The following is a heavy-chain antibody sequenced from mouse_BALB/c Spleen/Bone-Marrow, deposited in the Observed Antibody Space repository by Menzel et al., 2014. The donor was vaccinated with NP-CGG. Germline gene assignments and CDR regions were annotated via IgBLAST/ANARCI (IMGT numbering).Heavy chain of an antibody. V-gene: IGHV5-4*02. J-gene: IGHJ4*01. CDR2: ISDGGSYT. CDR3: ARDSTRWLLSYAMDY. D-gene: IGHD2-3*01. CDR1: GFTFSDYY. Sequence: EVQGVESGGGLVKPGGSLKLSCAASGFTFSDYYMYWVRQTPEKRLEWVATISDGGSYTYYPDSVKGRFTISRDNAKNNLYLQMSSLKSEDTAMYYCARDSTRWLLSYAMDYWGQGTSVTVSS.